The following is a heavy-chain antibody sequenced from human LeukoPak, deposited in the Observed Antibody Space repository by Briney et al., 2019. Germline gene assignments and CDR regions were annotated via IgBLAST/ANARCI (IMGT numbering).Heavy chain of an antibody. CDR2: INPNGGGT. J-gene: IGHJ3*02. CDR3: AKQLRDAFDI. D-gene: IGHD4-11*01. Sequence: GASVKVSCKASGYTFTGYYMHWVRQAPGQGLEWVGWINPNGGGTNYAQKFQGRVTMTRDTSITTAYMELSRLTSDDTALYYCAKQLRDAFDIWGQGTMVTVS. CDR1: GYTFTGYY. V-gene: IGHV1-2*02.